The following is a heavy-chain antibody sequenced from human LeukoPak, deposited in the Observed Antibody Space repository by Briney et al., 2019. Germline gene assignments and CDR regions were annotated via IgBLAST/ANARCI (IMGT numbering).Heavy chain of an antibody. CDR2: VSSSSSYI. J-gene: IGHJ4*02. V-gene: IGHV3-21*01. D-gene: IGHD3-10*01. CDR3: ASVDYYGSGNYYNDVDY. Sequence: GRSLRLSCAASGLTFSSYSMNWVGQGPRMRQAWGSCVSSSSSYIYYEDEVKGRFTISRDNAKNSLYLQMNSLRAEDTALYYCASVDYYGSGNYYNDVDYWGQGTLVTVSS. CDR1: GLTFSSYS.